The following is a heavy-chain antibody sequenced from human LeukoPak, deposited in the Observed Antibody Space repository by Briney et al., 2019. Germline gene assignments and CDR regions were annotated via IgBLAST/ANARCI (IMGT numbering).Heavy chain of an antibody. D-gene: IGHD2-2*01. Sequence: ASVKVSCKASGYTFTSYDINWVRQATGQGLEWMGWMNPNSGNTGYAQKFQGRVTITTDESTSTAYMELSSLRSEDTAVYYCARGSDCSSTSCYPYYYYYMDVWGKGTTVTVSS. V-gene: IGHV1-8*01. CDR3: ARGSDCSSTSCYPYYYYYMDV. CDR2: MNPNSGNT. CDR1: GYTFTSYD. J-gene: IGHJ6*03.